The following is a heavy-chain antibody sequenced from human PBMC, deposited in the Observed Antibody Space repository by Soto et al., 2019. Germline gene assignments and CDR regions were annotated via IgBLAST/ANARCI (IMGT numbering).Heavy chain of an antibody. CDR3: TTVPLGANRYFDY. J-gene: IGHJ4*02. D-gene: IGHD3-10*01. CDR2: IKSKTDGGTT. V-gene: IGHV3-15*01. CDR1: GFTFSNAW. Sequence: EVQLVESGGGLVKPGGSLRLSCAASGFTFSNAWMSWVRQAPGKGLEWVGRIKSKTDGGTTDYAAPVKGRFTISRDDSKNTLYLQMNSLKTEDPAVYYCTTVPLGANRYFDYWGQGTLVTVSS.